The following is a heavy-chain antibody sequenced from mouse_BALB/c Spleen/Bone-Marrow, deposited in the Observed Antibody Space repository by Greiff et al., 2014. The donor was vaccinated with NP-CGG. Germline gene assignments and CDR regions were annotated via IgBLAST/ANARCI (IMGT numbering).Heavy chain of an antibody. CDR3: ARYDYGWYFSV. V-gene: IGHV14-3*02. CDR1: GFNIKDIY. D-gene: IGHD2-4*01. J-gene: IGHJ1*01. Sequence: EVQLQESGAELVKPGASVKLSCTASGFNIKDIYMHWVKQRPEQGLEWIGRIDPANGNTKYDPKFQGKATITADTSSNTAYLQLSSLTSEDTAVYYCARYDYGWYFSVWGPGTTVTVSS. CDR2: IDPANGNT.